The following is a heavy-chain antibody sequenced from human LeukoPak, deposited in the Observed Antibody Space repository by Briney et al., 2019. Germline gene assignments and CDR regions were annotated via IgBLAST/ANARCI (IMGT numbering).Heavy chain of an antibody. CDR2: IYHSGGT. D-gene: IGHD3-3*01. J-gene: IGHJ4*02. Sequence: SETLSLTCTVSGGSISSGGYYWSWIRQPPGKGLEWIGYIYHSGGTYYNPCLKSRVTISVDRSKNQFSLKLSSMTAADTAVYYSASSEKDEVLRFLEWSPGFDYWGQGTLVTVSS. V-gene: IGHV4-30-2*01. CDR1: GGSISSGGYY. CDR3: ASSEKDEVLRFLEWSPGFDY.